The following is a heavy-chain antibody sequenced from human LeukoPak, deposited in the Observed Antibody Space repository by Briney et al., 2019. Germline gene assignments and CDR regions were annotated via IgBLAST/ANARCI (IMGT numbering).Heavy chain of an antibody. D-gene: IGHD3-10*01. CDR1: GFTFNNYG. Sequence: PGGSLRLSCAASGFTFNNYGMSWVRQAPGKGLEWVSVISGRGGSTYNADSVKGRFIVSRDNSKNTLYLQMNSLRAEDTAVYYCAKKVYGESNFGNAFDFWGQGTMVTVS. CDR2: ISGRGGST. CDR3: AKKVYGESNFGNAFDF. J-gene: IGHJ3*01. V-gene: IGHV3-23*01.